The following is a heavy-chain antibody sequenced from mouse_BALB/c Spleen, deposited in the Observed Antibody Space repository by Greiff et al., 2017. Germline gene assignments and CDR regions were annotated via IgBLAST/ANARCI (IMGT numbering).Heavy chain of an antibody. CDR2: IRLKSNNYAT. CDR3: TRKRYDGLGWYFDV. J-gene: IGHJ1*01. V-gene: IGHV6-6*02. D-gene: IGHD2-14*01. Sequence: EVKLMESGGGLVQPGGSMKLSCVASGFTFSNYWMNWVRQSPEKGLEWVAEIRLKSNNYATHYAESVKGRFTISRDDSKSSVYLQMNNLRAEDTGIYYCTRKRYDGLGWYFDVWGAGTTVTVSS. CDR1: GFTFSNYW.